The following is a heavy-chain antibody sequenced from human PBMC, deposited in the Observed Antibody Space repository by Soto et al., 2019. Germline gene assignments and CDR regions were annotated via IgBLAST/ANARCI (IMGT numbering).Heavy chain of an antibody. CDR3: ARAIFGVVPNWFHP. CDR2: INPNSGGT. V-gene: IGHV1-2*04. Sequence: ASVKVSCKASGYTFTGYYMHWVRQAPGQGLEWMGWINPNSGGTNYAQKFQGWVTMTRDTSISTAYMELSRLRSDDTAVYYCARAIFGVVPNWFHPWGQGPLVTVPS. J-gene: IGHJ5*02. D-gene: IGHD3-3*01. CDR1: GYTFTGYY.